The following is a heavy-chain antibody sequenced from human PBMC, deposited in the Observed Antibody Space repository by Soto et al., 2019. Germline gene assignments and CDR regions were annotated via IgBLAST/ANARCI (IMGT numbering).Heavy chain of an antibody. CDR3: ASGPFSQH. CDR2: IYYSGST. J-gene: IGHJ1*01. CDR1: GFSISSYY. Sequence: SETLSLTCTFSGFSISSYYWSWIRQPPGKGLEWIGYIYYSGSTNYNPSLKSRVTISVDTSKNQFSLKLSSVTAADTAVYYCASGPFSQHWGQGTLVTVSS. V-gene: IGHV4-59*01.